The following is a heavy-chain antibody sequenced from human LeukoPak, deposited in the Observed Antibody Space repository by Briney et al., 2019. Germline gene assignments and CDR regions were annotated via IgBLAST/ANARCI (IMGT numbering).Heavy chain of an antibody. D-gene: IGHD6-6*01. Sequence: GASVKVSWKASGYTFTRYDINWVRQATGQGLEQMGWMNPNSGNTGYAQKFQGRVTMTRNTSISTAYMELSSLRSEDTAVYYCAREAYSSSSESYYYYMDVWGKGTTVTVSS. CDR2: MNPNSGNT. J-gene: IGHJ6*03. CDR3: AREAYSSSSESYYYYMDV. V-gene: IGHV1-8*01. CDR1: GYTFTRYD.